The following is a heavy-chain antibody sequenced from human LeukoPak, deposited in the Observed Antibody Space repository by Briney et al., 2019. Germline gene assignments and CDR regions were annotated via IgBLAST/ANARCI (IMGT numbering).Heavy chain of an antibody. CDR3: AREVGATHYYYYYYMDV. J-gene: IGHJ6*03. CDR1: GFTFSDYY. CDR2: ISSSGSTI. D-gene: IGHD1-26*01. V-gene: IGHV3-11*04. Sequence: GGSLRLSCAASGFTFSDYYMSWIRQAPGKGLEWVSYISSSGSTIYYADSVKGRFTISRDNAKNSLYLQVNSLRAEDTAVYYCAREVGATHYYYYYYMDVWGKGTTVTVSS.